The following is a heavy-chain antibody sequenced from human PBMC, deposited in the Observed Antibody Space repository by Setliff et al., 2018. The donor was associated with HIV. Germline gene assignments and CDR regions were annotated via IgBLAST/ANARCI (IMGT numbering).Heavy chain of an antibody. D-gene: IGHD2-2*01. CDR3: AKEDQRVTSVDY. CDR2: INTDGSSI. V-gene: IGHV3-74*01. CDR1: GFTFSNYW. Sequence: GGSLRLSCVASGFTFSNYWMHWVRQAPGKGLVWVSRINTDGSSISHADSVKGRFTISRGNAKNTLFLQMNSLRSEDTAVYYCAKEDQRVTSVDYWGQGTPVTVSS. J-gene: IGHJ4*02.